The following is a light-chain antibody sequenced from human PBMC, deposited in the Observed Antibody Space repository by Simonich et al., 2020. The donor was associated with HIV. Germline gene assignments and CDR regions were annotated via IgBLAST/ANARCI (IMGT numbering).Light chain of an antibody. J-gene: IGKJ5*01. CDR3: QQYHNWPPIT. CDR2: GAS. V-gene: IGKV3-15*01. Sequence: ERVMTQSPATLSVSPGDRATLSCRASQSVSSNLAWYQQKPGQAPRLLIYGASTRATGIPARFSGSGSGTEFTLTISSMQSEDFAVYYCQQYHNWPPITFGQGTRLEIK. CDR1: QSVSSN.